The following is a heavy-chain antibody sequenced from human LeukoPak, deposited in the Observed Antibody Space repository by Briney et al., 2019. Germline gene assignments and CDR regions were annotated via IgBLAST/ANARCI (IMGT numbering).Heavy chain of an antibody. V-gene: IGHV4-30-4*01. CDR3: AREVVVAAGRWFDP. J-gene: IGHJ5*02. D-gene: IGHD2-15*01. CDR2: IYYSGST. CDR1: GGSISSGDYY. Sequence: PLQTLSLTCTVSGGSISSGDYYWSWIRQPPGKGLEWIGYIYYSGSTYYNPSLKSRVTISVDTSKNQFSLKLSSVTAADTAVYYCAREVVVAAGRWFDPWGQGTLVTVSS.